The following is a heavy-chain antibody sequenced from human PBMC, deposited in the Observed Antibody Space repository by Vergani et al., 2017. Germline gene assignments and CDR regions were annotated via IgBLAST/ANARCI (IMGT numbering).Heavy chain of an antibody. CDR1: GDIFNNYT. J-gene: IGHJ4*02. CDR2: IIPIIRLA. CDR3: ARVSPGDNSGWEPFDY. V-gene: IGHV1-69*02. Sequence: QVHLEQSGTEVKKPGSSVKVSCKVSGDIFNNYTVTWVRQAPGQRLEWMGRIIPIIRLATSAQKFQDRVKITGDTSTNTVYMEMNNLRSEDTAVYYCARVSPGDNSGWEPFDYWGQGTLVTVSS. D-gene: IGHD6-19*01.